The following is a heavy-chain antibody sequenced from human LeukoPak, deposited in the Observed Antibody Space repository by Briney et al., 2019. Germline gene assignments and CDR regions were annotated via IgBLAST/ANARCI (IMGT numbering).Heavy chain of an antibody. CDR3: VIGVGWQPDY. CDR2: IYYIGSN. D-gene: IGHD2-15*01. V-gene: IGHV4-59*02. J-gene: IGHJ4*02. Sequence: SETLSLTCTVFGVSVTSYSLNWVRQPPGKGLEWIGDIYYIGSNNYNPSLKRRLTISADTSKSQISLQLRSGTAADTAVYYCVIGVGWQPDYWGQGALVTVSS. CDR1: GVSVTSYS.